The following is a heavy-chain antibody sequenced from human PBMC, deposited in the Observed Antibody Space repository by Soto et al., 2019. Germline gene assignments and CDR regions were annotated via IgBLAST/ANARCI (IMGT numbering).Heavy chain of an antibody. J-gene: IGHJ6*03. Sequence: PGGSLRLSCAASGFTFSSYGMHWVRQAPGKGLEWVAVIWYDGSNKYYADSVKGRFTISRDNSKNTLYLQMNSLRAEDTAVYYCARDWAIFGVDYYMDVWGKGTTVTVSS. V-gene: IGHV3-33*01. D-gene: IGHD3-3*01. CDR1: GFTFSSYG. CDR2: IWYDGSNK. CDR3: ARDWAIFGVDYYMDV.